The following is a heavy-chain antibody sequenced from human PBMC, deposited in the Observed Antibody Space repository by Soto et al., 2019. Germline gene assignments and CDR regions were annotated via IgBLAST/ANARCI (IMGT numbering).Heavy chain of an antibody. CDR1: GYTFTSYA. D-gene: IGHD3-22*01. V-gene: IGHV1-3*01. Sequence: QVQLVQSGAEVKKPGASVKVSCKASGYTFTSYAMHWVRQAPGQRLEWMGWINAGNGNTKYSQKFQGRGTITRDTPASTAYMELSSLRSEDTAVYYCARGSDYYDSSCTPTGWFDPWGQGTLVTVSS. CDR3: ARGSDYYDSSCTPTGWFDP. CDR2: INAGNGNT. J-gene: IGHJ5*02.